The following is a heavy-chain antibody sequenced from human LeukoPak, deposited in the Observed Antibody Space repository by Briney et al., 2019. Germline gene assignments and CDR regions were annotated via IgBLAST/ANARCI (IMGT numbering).Heavy chain of an antibody. D-gene: IGHD3-10*01. CDR2: IYHSGST. CDR1: GGSISSSNW. CDR3: ARRQRERLWFGESKPYYYYYYYMDV. J-gene: IGHJ6*03. V-gene: IGHV4-4*02. Sequence: PSETLSLTCAVSGGSISSSNWWSWVRQPPGKGLEWIGEIYHSGSTNYNPSLKSRVTISVDKSKNQFSLKLSSVTAADTAVYYCARRQRERLWFGESKPYYYYYYYMDVWGKGTTVTVSS.